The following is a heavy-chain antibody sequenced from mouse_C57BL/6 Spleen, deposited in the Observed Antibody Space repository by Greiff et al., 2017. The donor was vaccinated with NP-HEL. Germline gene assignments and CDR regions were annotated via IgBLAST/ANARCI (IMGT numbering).Heavy chain of an antibody. Sequence: VQLQQPGAELVKPGASVKMSCKASGYTFTSYWITWVKQRPGQGLEWIGDIYPGSGSTNYNEKFKSKATLTVDTSSSTAYMQLSSLTSEDSAVYYCARLGDGYDYFDYWGQGTTLTVSS. D-gene: IGHD2-2*01. J-gene: IGHJ2*01. CDR3: ARLGDGYDYFDY. CDR1: GYTFTSYW. CDR2: IYPGSGST. V-gene: IGHV1-55*01.